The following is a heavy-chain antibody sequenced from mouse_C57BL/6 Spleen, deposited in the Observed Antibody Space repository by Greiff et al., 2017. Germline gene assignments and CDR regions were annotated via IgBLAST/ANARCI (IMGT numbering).Heavy chain of an antibody. J-gene: IGHJ2*01. CDR1: GYTFTSYG. CDR3: ARAPLYYGTPGGYFDY. Sequence: EVQLQESGAELVRPGSSVKMSCKTSGYTFTSYGINWVKQRPGQGLEWIGYIYIGNGYTEYNEKFKGKATLTSDTSSSTAYMQLSSLTSEDSAIYFCARAPLYYGTPGGYFDYWGQGTTLTVSS. V-gene: IGHV1-58*01. CDR2: IYIGNGYT. D-gene: IGHD1-1*01.